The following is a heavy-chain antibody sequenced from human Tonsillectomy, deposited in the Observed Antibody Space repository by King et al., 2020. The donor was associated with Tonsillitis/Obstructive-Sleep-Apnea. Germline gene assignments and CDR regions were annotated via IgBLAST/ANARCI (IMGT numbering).Heavy chain of an antibody. CDR1: GFTFSSYV. J-gene: IGHJ6*02. V-gene: IGHV3-30*04. CDR2: ISYDGSNK. D-gene: IGHD5-18*01. Sequence: VQLVESGGGVVQPGRSLRLSCAASGFTFSSYVMHWVRQAPGKGLEWVAVISYDGSNKYYADSVKGRFTIFRDISKSTLYLQMNSLRAEDTAVYYCAREGARGYSYGPGDGMDVWGQGTTVTVSS. CDR3: AREGARGYSYGPGDGMDV.